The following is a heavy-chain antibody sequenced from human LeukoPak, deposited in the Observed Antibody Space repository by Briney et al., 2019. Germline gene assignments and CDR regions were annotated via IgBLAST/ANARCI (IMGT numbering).Heavy chain of an antibody. V-gene: IGHV1-8*01. CDR2: MNPNSGNT. J-gene: IGHJ4*02. D-gene: IGHD3-22*01. Sequence: VSVKVSCKASGYTFTSYDINWVRQATGQGLEWMGWMNPNSGNTGYAQEFQGRVTMTRDTSASTAYMELSSLRSEDTAVYYCARSDSSGYLFDYWGQGTLVTVSS. CDR1: GYTFTSYD. CDR3: ARSDSSGYLFDY.